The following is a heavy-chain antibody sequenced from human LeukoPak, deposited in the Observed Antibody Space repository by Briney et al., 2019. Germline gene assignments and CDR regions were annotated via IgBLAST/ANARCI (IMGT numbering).Heavy chain of an antibody. CDR2: IIVYNGDT. V-gene: IGHV1-18*01. CDR3: VRGGGFNSGFEY. CDR1: GYTFTSYG. J-gene: IGHJ4*02. D-gene: IGHD3-10*01. Sequence: GASVKVSCKASGYTFTSYGISWVRQAPGQELEWMGWIIVYNGDTKYAQNLQGRVTLTTDTSTSTAYMELRSLRSDDTAVYYCVRGGGFNSGFEYWGQGTLVIVSS.